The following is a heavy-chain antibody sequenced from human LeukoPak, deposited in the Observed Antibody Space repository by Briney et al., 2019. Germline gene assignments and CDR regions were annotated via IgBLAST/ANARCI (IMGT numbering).Heavy chain of an antibody. CDR2: IYYSGST. CDR1: GGSISSYY. Sequence: PSETLSLTCTVSGGSISSYYWSWIRQPPGKGLEWIGYIYYSGSTNYNPSLKSRVTISVDTSKNQFSLKLSSVTAADTAVYYCARARYYYYYYMDVWGKGTTVTASS. J-gene: IGHJ6*03. CDR3: ARARYYYYYYMDV. V-gene: IGHV4-59*01.